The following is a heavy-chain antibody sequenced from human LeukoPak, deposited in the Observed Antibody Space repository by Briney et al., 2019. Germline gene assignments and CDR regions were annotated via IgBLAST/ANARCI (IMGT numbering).Heavy chain of an antibody. Sequence: LTCXXSXXXISXYYXXWIRQPAGKGLEWIGRINTSGSTNYNPSLKSRVTMSVDTSKDQFSLSLSSVTAADTAVYYCARMYSSSSYFDYWGQGTLVTVSS. D-gene: IGHD6-6*01. V-gene: IGHV4-4*07. CDR3: ARMYSSSSYFDY. CDR1: XXXISXYY. J-gene: IGHJ4*02. CDR2: INTSGST.